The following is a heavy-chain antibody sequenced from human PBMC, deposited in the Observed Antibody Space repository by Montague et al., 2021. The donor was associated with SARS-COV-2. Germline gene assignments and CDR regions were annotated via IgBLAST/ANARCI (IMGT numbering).Heavy chain of an antibody. J-gene: IGHJ4*02. V-gene: IGHV4-61*02. CDR3: ARVVGFDFDY. CDR1: GGSISSGSYY. CDR2: IYTSGST. D-gene: IGHD2-21*01. Sequence: TLSLTCTVSGGSISSGSYYWSWIRQPAGKGLEWTGRIYTSGSTNYNPSLKSRVTISVDTSKNQFSLKLSSVTAADTAVYYCARVVGFDFDYWGQGTLVTVSS.